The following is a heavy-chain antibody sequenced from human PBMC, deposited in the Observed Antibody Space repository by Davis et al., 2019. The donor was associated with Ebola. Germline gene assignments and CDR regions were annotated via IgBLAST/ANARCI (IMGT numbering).Heavy chain of an antibody. CDR1: AVSIISGVYY. V-gene: IGHV4-31*03. J-gene: IGHJ6*02. CDR2: IYYSGST. CDR3: AREEGYYYYGMDV. Sequence: SETLSLTCTVSAVSIISGVYYWSWIRQHPGKGLEWIGYIYYSGSTYYNPSLKSRVTISVDTSKNQFSLKLSSVTAADTAVYYCAREEGYYYYGMDVWGQGTTVTVSS.